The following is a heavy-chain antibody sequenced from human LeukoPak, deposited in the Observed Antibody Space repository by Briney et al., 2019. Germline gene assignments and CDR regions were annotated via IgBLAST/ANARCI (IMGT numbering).Heavy chain of an antibody. Sequence: PSETLSLTCTVSGGSISSSSYYWGWSRQPPGKGLEWIGSIYYSGSTYYNPSLKSRVTISVDTSKNQFSLKLSSVTAADTAVYYCARKKPNYDILTGYYPLVDAFDIWGQGTMVTVSS. J-gene: IGHJ3*02. CDR2: IYYSGST. CDR3: ARKKPNYDILTGYYPLVDAFDI. CDR1: GGSISSSSYY. V-gene: IGHV4-39*01. D-gene: IGHD3-9*01.